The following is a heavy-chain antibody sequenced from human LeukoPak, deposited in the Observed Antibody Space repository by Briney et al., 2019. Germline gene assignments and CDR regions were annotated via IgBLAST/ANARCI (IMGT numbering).Heavy chain of an antibody. Sequence: GRSLRLSCAASGFTFSSYGMHWVRQAPGKGLEWVAVIWYDGSNKYYADSVKGRFTISRDNSKNTLYLQMNSMKTEDTAVYYCTTGYCSGGSCYSVPWGQGTLVTVSS. J-gene: IGHJ5*02. CDR1: GFTFSSYG. CDR3: TTGYCSGGSCYSVP. V-gene: IGHV3-33*01. D-gene: IGHD2-15*01. CDR2: IWYDGSNK.